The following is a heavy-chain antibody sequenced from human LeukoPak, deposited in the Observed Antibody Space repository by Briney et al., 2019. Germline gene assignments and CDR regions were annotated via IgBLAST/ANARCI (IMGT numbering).Heavy chain of an antibody. Sequence: SETLSLTCTVSGGSISPYYYNWIRQPPGKGLEWIGYIYYTGSTNYNPSLNPSLKSRVTISVDTSKNQFSLKLSSVTAADAAVYYCARAPAWFDTWGQGILSPSPQ. CDR3: ARAPAWFDT. J-gene: IGHJ5*02. V-gene: IGHV4-59*01. CDR2: IYYTGST. CDR1: GGSISPYY.